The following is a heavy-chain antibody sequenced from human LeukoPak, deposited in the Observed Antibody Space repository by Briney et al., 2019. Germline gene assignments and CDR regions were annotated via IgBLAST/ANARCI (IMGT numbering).Heavy chain of an antibody. Sequence: GTSLRLSCAASGFTFSGSAMHWVRQASGKGLEWVGRIRSKVNNYATAYAASVKGRFTISRDESKNTAYLQMNSLKTEDTAVYYCTRRSGDDSRGYYDYWGQGTLVTVSS. V-gene: IGHV3-73*01. CDR1: GFTFSGSA. D-gene: IGHD3-22*01. CDR3: TRRSGDDSRGYYDY. CDR2: IRSKVNNYAT. J-gene: IGHJ4*02.